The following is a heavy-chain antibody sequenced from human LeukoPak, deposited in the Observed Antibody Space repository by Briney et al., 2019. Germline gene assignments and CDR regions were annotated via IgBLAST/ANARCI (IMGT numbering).Heavy chain of an antibody. CDR2: IWYDGSNK. V-gene: IGHV3-33*01. CDR1: GFTFSSYG. J-gene: IGHJ4*02. D-gene: IGHD6-19*01. CDR3: ARDQLIAVAGYFDY. Sequence: GGSLRLSCAASGFTFSSYGMHWVRQAPGKGLERVAVIWYDGSNKYYADSVKGRFTISRDNSKNTLYLQMNSLRAEDTAVYYCARDQLIAVAGYFDYWGQGTLVTVSS.